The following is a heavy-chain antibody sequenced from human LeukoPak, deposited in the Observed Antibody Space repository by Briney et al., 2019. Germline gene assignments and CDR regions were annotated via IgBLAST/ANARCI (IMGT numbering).Heavy chain of an antibody. CDR2: ISWNSGSI. CDR1: GFTFDDYA. CDR3: AKDKGSGCYPYDAFDI. V-gene: IGHV3-9*03. J-gene: IGHJ3*02. Sequence: GGSLRLSCAASGFTFDDYAMHWVRQAPGKGLEWVSGISWNSGSIGYADSVKGRFTISRDNAKNSLYLQMNSLRAEDMALYYCAKDKGSGCYPYDAFDIWGQGTMVTVSS. D-gene: IGHD6-25*01.